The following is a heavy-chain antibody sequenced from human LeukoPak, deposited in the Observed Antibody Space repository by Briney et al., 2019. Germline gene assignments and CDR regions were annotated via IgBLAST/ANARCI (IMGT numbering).Heavy chain of an antibody. CDR1: GFTFSSYS. CDR3: ARVGPSDIVVVVALDY. Sequence: GGSLRLSCAASGFTFSSYSMNCVRQAPGKGLECVSSISSSSSYIYCADSVKGRFTISRDNPKNSLYLQMNSLRTEDTAVYDCARVGPSDIVVVVALDYWGQGTLVTVSS. D-gene: IGHD2-15*01. V-gene: IGHV3-21*01. J-gene: IGHJ4*02. CDR2: ISSSSSYI.